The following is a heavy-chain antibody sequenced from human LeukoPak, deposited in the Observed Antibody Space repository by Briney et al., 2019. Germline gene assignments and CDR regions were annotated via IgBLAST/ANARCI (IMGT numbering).Heavy chain of an antibody. CDR2: IYHSGST. CDR1: GGSISSSNW. D-gene: IGHD5-18*01. Sequence: SGTLSLTCAVSGGSISSSNWWSWVRQPPGKGLEWIGEIYHSGSTNYNPSLKSRVTISVDKSKNQFSLKLSSVTAADTAVYYCARGGGGYSYGYELDYWGQGTLVTASS. J-gene: IGHJ4*02. V-gene: IGHV4-4*02. CDR3: ARGGGGYSYGYELDY.